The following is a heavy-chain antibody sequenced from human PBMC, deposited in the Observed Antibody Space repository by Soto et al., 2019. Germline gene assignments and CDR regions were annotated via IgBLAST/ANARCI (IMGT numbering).Heavy chain of an antibody. Sequence: GGSLRLSCAASGFTFDDYAMHWVRQAPGKGLEWVSGISWNSGSIGYADSVKGRFTISRDNSKNTLYLQMNSLRAEDTAVYYCAKERGNYYGSGSYYNDAFDIWGQGTMVTVSS. V-gene: IGHV3-9*01. D-gene: IGHD3-10*01. CDR2: ISWNSGSI. CDR3: AKERGNYYGSGSYYNDAFDI. CDR1: GFTFDDYA. J-gene: IGHJ3*02.